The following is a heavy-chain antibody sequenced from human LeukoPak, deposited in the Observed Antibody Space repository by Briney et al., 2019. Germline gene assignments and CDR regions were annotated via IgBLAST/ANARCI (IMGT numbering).Heavy chain of an antibody. CDR2: ISGSGGST. CDR1: GFTFSSYA. V-gene: IGHV3-23*01. Sequence: GGSLRLSCAASGFTFSSYAMSWVRQAPGKGLEWVSAISGSGGSTYSADSVKGRFTISRDNSKNTLYLQMNSLRAEDTAVYCCAKGGVVVAATLKYYFDYWGQGTLVTVSS. CDR3: AKGGVVVAATLKYYFDY. D-gene: IGHD2-15*01. J-gene: IGHJ4*02.